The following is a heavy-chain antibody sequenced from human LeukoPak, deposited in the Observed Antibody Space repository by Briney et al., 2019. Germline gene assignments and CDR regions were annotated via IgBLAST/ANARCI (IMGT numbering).Heavy chain of an antibody. V-gene: IGHV1-2*02. J-gene: IGHJ4*02. CDR3: ARAGYCSVGSCFSSDY. CDR1: GYTFTGDY. CDR2: INPISGGT. Sequence: ASVKVSCKASGYTFTGDYMHWVRQAPGQGLEWMGWINPISGGTKYAQQFQGRVTMTRDTSIRTAYMELSGLTSDDTAVYYCARAGYCSVGSCFSSDYWGQGTLLTVPS. D-gene: IGHD2-15*01.